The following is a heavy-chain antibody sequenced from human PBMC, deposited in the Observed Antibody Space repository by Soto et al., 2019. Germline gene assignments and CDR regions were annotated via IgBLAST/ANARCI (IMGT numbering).Heavy chain of an antibody. D-gene: IGHD6-19*01. V-gene: IGHV3-30-3*01. J-gene: IGHJ4*02. CDR2: ISYDGSNK. Sequence: QSGGSLRLFSAASGFTFSSYAMHWVRQAPGKGLEWVAVISYDGSNKYYADSVKGRFTISRDNSKNTLYLQMNSLRAEDTAVYYCARVGYSSGDLDYWGQGT. CDR1: GFTFSSYA. CDR3: ARVGYSSGDLDY.